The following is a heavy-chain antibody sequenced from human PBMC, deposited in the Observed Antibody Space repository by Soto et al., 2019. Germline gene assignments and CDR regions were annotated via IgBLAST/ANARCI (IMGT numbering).Heavy chain of an antibody. CDR1: GFIFRNYA. CDR3: AKEAEENEYLFIRCDN. D-gene: IGHD3-16*01. V-gene: IGHV3-23*01. Sequence: EGSLGRTCAASGFIFRNYAMTWVRQAPGKGLEWVSGLSGSGTMRYYADSVRGRFIISRDNAKNTLFLQMDNLRVEDSAVYYCAKEAEENEYLFIRCDNWRQRTPVPASS. CDR2: LSGSGTMR. J-gene: IGHJ4*02.